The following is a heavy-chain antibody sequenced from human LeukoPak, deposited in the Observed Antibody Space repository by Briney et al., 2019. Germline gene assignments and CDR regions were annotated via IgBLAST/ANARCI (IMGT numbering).Heavy chain of an antibody. V-gene: IGHV4-59*08. CDR1: GGSISSYY. CDR2: IYYSGST. J-gene: IGHJ5*02. Sequence: SETLSLTCTVSGGSISSYYWSWIRQPPGKGLEWIGYIYYSGSTNYNPSLKSRVTISVDTSKNQFSLKLSSVTAADTAVYYCARQASNYDYVWGSYRPNWFDPWGQGTLVTVSS. D-gene: IGHD3-16*02. CDR3: ARQASNYDYVWGSYRPNWFDP.